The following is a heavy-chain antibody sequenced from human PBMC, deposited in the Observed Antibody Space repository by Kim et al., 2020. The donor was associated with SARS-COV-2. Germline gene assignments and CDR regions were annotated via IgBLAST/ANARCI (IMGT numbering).Heavy chain of an antibody. V-gene: IGHV4-59*01. D-gene: IGHD6-19*01. CDR3: ARVDASGWGFDY. CDR2: FYYSASP. Sequence: SETLSLTCTVSGDSISGSYWSWIRQPPGKGLEWIGYFYYSASPKYNPSLKSRVTMSVDTSKNQFFLKLSSVTPADTAVYYCARVDASGWGFDYWGQGTLVTVAS. CDR1: GDSISGSY. J-gene: IGHJ4*02.